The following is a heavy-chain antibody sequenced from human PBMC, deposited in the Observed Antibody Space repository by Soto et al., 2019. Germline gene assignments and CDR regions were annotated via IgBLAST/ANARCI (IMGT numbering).Heavy chain of an antibody. J-gene: IGHJ6*02. CDR2: IWYDGSNK. CDR1: GFTFSSYG. V-gene: IGHV3-33*01. D-gene: IGHD4-17*01. Sequence: HPGGSLRLSCAASGFTFSSYGMHWVRQAPGKGLEWVAVIWYDGSNKYYADSVKGRFTISRDNSKNTLYLQMNSLRAEDTAVYYCARDRIGDYLPPPGKEVYYYGMDVWGQGTTVTVSS. CDR3: ARDRIGDYLPPPGKEVYYYGMDV.